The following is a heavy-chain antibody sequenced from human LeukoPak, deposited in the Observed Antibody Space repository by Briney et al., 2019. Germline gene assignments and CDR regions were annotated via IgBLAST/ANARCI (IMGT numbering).Heavy chain of an antibody. CDR3: ARRGHDYGDSEWFDP. V-gene: IGHV3-30*04. D-gene: IGHD4-17*01. CDR1: GFTFSNYA. CDR2: ISYDGSSK. J-gene: IGHJ5*02. Sequence: GGSLRLSCAASGFTFSNYATHWVRQAPGKGLEWVAFISYDGSSKYYADSVKGRFTISRDNSKNMMYLQMSSLRAEDTAVYYCARRGHDYGDSEWFDPWGQGTLVTVSS.